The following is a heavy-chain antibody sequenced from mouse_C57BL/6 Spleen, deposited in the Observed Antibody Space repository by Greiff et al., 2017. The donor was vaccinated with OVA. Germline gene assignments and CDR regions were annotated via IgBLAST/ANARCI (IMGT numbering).Heavy chain of an antibody. J-gene: IGHJ3*01. CDR2: ISYDGSN. CDR3: ARGRDYSNPGFAY. Sequence: EVQLQESGPGLVKPSQSLSLTCSVTGYSITSGYYWNWIRQFPGNILEWMGYISYDGSNNYNPSLKNRISITRDTSKNQFFLKLKSVTTEDTATYSSARGRDYSNPGFAYWGQGTLVTVSA. D-gene: IGHD2-5*01. CDR1: GYSITSGYY. V-gene: IGHV3-6*01.